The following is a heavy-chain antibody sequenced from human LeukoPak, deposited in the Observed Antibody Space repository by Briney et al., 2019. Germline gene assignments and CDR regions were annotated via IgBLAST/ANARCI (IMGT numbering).Heavy chain of an antibody. Sequence: SETLSLTCTVSAGSISNYYWSWIRQPPGKGLEWIGYIYYSGSTNYNPSLKSRVTISVDTSKNQFSLKLTSVTAADTAIYYCARDDSSKEYFQHWGQGTLVTVSS. CDR1: AGSISNYY. J-gene: IGHJ1*01. V-gene: IGHV4-59*12. D-gene: IGHD3-22*01. CDR3: ARDDSSKEYFQH. CDR2: IYYSGST.